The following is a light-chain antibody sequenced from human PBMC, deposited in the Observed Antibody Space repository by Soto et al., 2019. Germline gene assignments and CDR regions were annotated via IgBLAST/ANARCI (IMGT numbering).Light chain of an antibody. Sequence: EIVLTQSPGTLSLSPGKRATLSFRASQSVSSSYLAWYQQKPGQAPRLLIYGASSRATGIPDRFSGSGSGTDFTLTISRLEPEDFAVYYCQQYGSSPGTFGQGTKVDIK. CDR2: GAS. V-gene: IGKV3-20*01. CDR3: QQYGSSPGT. J-gene: IGKJ1*01. CDR1: QSVSSSY.